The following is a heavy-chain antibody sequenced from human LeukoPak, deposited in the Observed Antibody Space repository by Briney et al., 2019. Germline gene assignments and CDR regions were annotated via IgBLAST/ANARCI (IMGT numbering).Heavy chain of an antibody. J-gene: IGHJ4*02. CDR2: ISSSSGYI. CDR1: GFTFSIYN. D-gene: IGHD1-26*01. Sequence: PGGSLRLSCAASGFTFSIYNMNWVRQTPGKGLEWVSLISSSSGYIYYTDSVKGRFTISRDNAKNSLYLQMNSLRAEDSAVYYCARGSEWEPLYYFDYWGQGPLVTVSS. CDR3: ARGSEWEPLYYFDY. V-gene: IGHV3-21*06.